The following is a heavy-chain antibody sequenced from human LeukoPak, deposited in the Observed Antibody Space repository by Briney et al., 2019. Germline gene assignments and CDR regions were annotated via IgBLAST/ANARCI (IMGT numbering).Heavy chain of an antibody. Sequence: ASVKVSCKASGYTFTGYYMHWVRQAPGQGLEWMGWINPNSGGTNYAQKFQGRVTMTRDTSISTAYMELSRLRSDDTAVYYCARVGYSSGWYYFDYWGQGTLVTVSS. CDR3: ARVGYSSGWYYFDY. CDR1: GYTFTGYY. D-gene: IGHD6-19*01. V-gene: IGHV1-2*02. J-gene: IGHJ4*02. CDR2: INPNSGGT.